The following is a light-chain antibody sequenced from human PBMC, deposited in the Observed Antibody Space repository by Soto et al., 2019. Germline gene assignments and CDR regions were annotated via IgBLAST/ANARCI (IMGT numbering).Light chain of an antibody. CDR1: QSVSSYY. CDR3: QQCGSSPWT. V-gene: IGKV3-20*01. J-gene: IGKJ1*01. Sequence: ELVLTQSPGTPSLSPGERAHLSCRASQSVSSYYLAWYQQKPGQAPRLLIYAASSRATGIPDRFSGGGSGTDFTLTISRLEPEDFAVYYCQQCGSSPWTFGQGTKVDIK. CDR2: AAS.